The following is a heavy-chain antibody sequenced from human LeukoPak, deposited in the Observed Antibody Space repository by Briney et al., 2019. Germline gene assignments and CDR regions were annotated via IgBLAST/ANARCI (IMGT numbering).Heavy chain of an antibody. V-gene: IGHV3-49*04. CDR3: TRGRGDYYDSSGYYYPDAFDI. Sequence: GGSLRLSCTASGFTFGDYAMSWVRQAPGKGLEWVGFIRSKAYGGTTEYAASVKGRFTISRDDSKSIAYLQMNSLKTEDTAVYYCTRGRGDYYDSSGYYYPDAFDIWGQGTMVTVSS. D-gene: IGHD3-22*01. CDR1: GFTFGDYA. CDR2: IRSKAYGGTT. J-gene: IGHJ3*02.